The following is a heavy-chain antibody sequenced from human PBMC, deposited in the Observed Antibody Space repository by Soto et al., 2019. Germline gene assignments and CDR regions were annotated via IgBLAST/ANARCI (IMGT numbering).Heavy chain of an antibody. V-gene: IGHV4-30-4*01. D-gene: IGHD2-15*01. CDR1: GGSISSGDYY. Sequence: TLSLTCAVSGGSISSGDYYWSWIRQPPGKGLEWIGYIYYSGSTYYNPSLKSRVTISVDTSKNQFSLKLSSVTAADTAVYYCARARGARYFDYWGQGTLVTVSS. J-gene: IGHJ4*02. CDR3: ARARGARYFDY. CDR2: IYYSGST.